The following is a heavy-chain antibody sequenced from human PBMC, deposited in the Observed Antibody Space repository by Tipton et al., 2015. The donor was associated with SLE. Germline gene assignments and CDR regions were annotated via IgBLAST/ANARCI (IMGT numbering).Heavy chain of an antibody. D-gene: IGHD3-3*01. J-gene: IGHJ3*02. V-gene: IGHV4-39*02. CDR1: GGSISSYSYY. CDR3: ARLGKVYYDFWSGYPRPSDAFDI. Sequence: TLSLTCTVSGGSISSYSYYWGWIRQLPGKGLEWIGSINYSGNTDSNPSLKSRVSMPIDKNHFSLKLSSVTAAETAVYYCARLGKVYYDFWSGYPRPSDAFDIWGQGTMVTVSS. CDR2: INYSGNT.